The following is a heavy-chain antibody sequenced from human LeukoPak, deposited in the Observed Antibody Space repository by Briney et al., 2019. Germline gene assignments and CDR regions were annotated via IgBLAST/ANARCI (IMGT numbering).Heavy chain of an antibody. CDR3: ARGGGAAAGALGY. V-gene: IGHV1-69*04. CDR2: IIPILGIA. D-gene: IGHD6-13*01. CDR1: GGTFSSYA. Sequence: SVKVSCKASGGTFSSYAISWVRQAPGQGLEWMGRIIPILGIANYAQKFQGRVTITADKSTRTAYMELSSLRSEDTAVYYCARGGGAAAGALGYWGQGTLVTVSS. J-gene: IGHJ4*02.